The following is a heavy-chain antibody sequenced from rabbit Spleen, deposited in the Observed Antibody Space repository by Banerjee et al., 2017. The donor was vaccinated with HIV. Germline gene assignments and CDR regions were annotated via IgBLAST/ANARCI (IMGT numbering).Heavy chain of an antibody. V-gene: IGHV1S45*01. CDR3: ASGYSDIYFNL. D-gene: IGHD1-1*01. CDR1: GFSFSDRDV. J-gene: IGHJ4*01. CDR2: INTATGKD. Sequence: QEQLEESGRGLVKPEGSLTLTCKASGFSFSDRDVMCWVRQAPGKGLEWVACINTATGKDVYANWAKGRFTISKTSSTTVTLQMNSLTAADTATYFCASGYSDIYFNLWGPGTLVTVS.